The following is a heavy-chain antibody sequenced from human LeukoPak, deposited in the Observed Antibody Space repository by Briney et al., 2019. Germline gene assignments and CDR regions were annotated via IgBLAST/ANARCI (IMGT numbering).Heavy chain of an antibody. V-gene: IGHV4-59*01. CDR2: IYYSGST. D-gene: IGHD5-24*01. J-gene: IGHJ5*02. Sequence: SETLSLTCTVSGGSISSYYWSWIRQPPGKGLEWIGYIYYSGSTNYNPSLKSRVTISVDTSKNQFSLKLSSVTAADTAVYYCARDMATMEFDPWGQGTLVTVSS. CDR3: ARDMATMEFDP. CDR1: GGSISSYY.